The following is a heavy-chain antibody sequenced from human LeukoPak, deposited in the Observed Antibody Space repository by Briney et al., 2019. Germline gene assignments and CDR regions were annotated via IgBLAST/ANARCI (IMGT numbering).Heavy chain of an antibody. Sequence: ASVKVSCKASGGTFSSYAISWVRQAPGQGLEWMGGIIPIFGTANYAQKFQGRVTITADESTSTAYMELSGLRSEDTAVYYCASGVLGYYYDSSGYHNWFDPWGQGTLVTVSS. CDR1: GGTFSSYA. J-gene: IGHJ5*02. CDR3: ASGVLGYYYDSSGYHNWFDP. V-gene: IGHV1-69*13. CDR2: IIPIFGTA. D-gene: IGHD3-22*01.